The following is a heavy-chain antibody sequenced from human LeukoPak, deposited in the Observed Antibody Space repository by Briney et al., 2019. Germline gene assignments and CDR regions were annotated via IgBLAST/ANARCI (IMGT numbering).Heavy chain of an antibody. CDR2: TSPSGGTI. Sequence: LSLTCAVYGGSFSDYYMSWIRQAPETGLEWLSYTSPSGGTIYYTDSVKGRFTMSRDNAQNALYLEMNSLRAEDTAVYYCAREKKTEWTTGAFDMWGQGTMVIVSS. J-gene: IGHJ3*02. V-gene: IGHV3-11*01. D-gene: IGHD3-3*01. CDR3: AREKKTEWTTGAFDM. CDR1: GGSFSDYY.